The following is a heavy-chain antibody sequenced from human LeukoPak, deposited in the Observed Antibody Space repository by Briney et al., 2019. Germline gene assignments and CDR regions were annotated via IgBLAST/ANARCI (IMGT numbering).Heavy chain of an antibody. V-gene: IGHV4-38-2*01. CDR1: GYSTSSGYY. CDR3: ARGNYYYYMDV. Sequence: KTSETLSLTCAVSGYSTSSGYYWGWIRQPPGKGLEWIGSIYHSGSTYYNPSLKSRSTISVDTSKNQFSLKRSSVTAPDMAVYYCARGNYYYYMDVWGKGTTVTVSS. CDR2: IYHSGST. J-gene: IGHJ6*03. D-gene: IGHD2/OR15-2a*01.